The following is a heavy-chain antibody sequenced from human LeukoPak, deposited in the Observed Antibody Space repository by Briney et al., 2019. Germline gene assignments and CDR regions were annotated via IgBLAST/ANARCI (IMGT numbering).Heavy chain of an antibody. D-gene: IGHD3-22*01. Sequence: GGSLRLSCAASGFTFSSYAMHWVRQAPGKGLEWVAVISYDGSNKYYADSVKGRFTISRDNSKNTLYLQMNSLRAEDTAVYYCARSYDSSGYYFSYFDYWGQGTLVTVSS. V-gene: IGHV3-30*04. CDR1: GFTFSSYA. J-gene: IGHJ4*02. CDR2: ISYDGSNK. CDR3: ARSYDSSGYYFSYFDY.